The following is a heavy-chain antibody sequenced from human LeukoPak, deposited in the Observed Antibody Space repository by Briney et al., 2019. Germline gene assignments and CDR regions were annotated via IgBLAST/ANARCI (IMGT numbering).Heavy chain of an antibody. V-gene: IGHV3-48*03. CDR2: ISSSGSTI. Sequence: PGGSLRLSCAASGFTFSSYEMNWVRQAPGKGLEWVSYISSSGSTIYYTDSVKGRFTISRDNAKNSLYLQMSSLRAEDTAVYYCARGTTTLDYWGQGTLVTVSS. CDR3: ARGTTTLDY. J-gene: IGHJ4*02. CDR1: GFTFSSYE. D-gene: IGHD2-2*01.